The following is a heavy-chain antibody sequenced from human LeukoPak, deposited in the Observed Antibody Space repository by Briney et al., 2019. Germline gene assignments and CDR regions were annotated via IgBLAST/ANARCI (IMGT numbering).Heavy chain of an antibody. J-gene: IGHJ6*03. CDR1: GGSISSYY. V-gene: IGHV4-4*07. Sequence: PSETLSLTCTVSGGSISSYYWSWIRQPAGKGLEWIGRIYTSGSTNYNPSLKSRVTMSVDTSKNQFSLKLSSVTAADTAVYYCARAWPYTVSTGYYYYYIDVWGKGTTVTVSS. CDR2: IYTSGST. D-gene: IGHD4-17*01. CDR3: ARAWPYTVSTGYYYYYIDV.